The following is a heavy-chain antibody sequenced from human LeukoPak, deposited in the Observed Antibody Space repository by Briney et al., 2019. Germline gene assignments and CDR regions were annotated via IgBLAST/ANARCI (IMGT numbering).Heavy chain of an antibody. CDR3: ARDSWYSSSWGTFDY. V-gene: IGHV4-34*01. Sequence: PSETLSLTCAVYGGSFSGYYWSWIRQPPGKGLEWIGEINHSGSTNYNPSLKSRVTISVDTSKNQFSLKVSSVTAADTAVYYCARDSWYSSSWGTFDYWGQGTLVTVSS. J-gene: IGHJ4*02. CDR2: INHSGST. CDR1: GGSFSGYY. D-gene: IGHD6-13*01.